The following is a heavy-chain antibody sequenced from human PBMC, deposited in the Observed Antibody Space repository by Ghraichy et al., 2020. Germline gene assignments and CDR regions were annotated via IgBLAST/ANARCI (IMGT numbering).Heavy chain of an antibody. V-gene: IGHV4-59*08. CDR2: ISYSGST. Sequence: SQTLSLTCTVSGGSISSYYWSWIRQPPGKGLEWIGFISYSGSTKYNPYLKSRGTISVDTSKNQFSLKLSSVPAADTTVYYFARHRTIFRSGYYTGVRYYYFGMDVWGPGATV. J-gene: IGHJ6*02. CDR3: ARHRTIFRSGYYTGVRYYYFGMDV. D-gene: IGHD3-3*01. CDR1: GGSISSYY.